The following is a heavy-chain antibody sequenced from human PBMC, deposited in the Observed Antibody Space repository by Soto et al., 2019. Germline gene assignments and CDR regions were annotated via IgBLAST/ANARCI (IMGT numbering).Heavy chain of an antibody. CDR2: ISSSGSTI. Sequence: PGRYLRLSCAASGVTFSGYYMSWIRQGPGKGQEWVSYISSSGSTIYYADSVKGRFTISRDNAKNSLYLQMNSLRAEDTAMYYFSIVSMDTAPSFFDFWGQGSLVPVSS. J-gene: IGHJ4*02. D-gene: IGHD5-18*01. CDR3: SIVSMDTAPSFFDF. CDR1: GVTFSGYY. V-gene: IGHV3-11*01.